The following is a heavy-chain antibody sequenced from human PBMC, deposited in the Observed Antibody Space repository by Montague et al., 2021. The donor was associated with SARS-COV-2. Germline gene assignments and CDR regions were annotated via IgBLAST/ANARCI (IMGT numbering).Heavy chain of an antibody. Sequence: SETLSLTCTVSGGSVRSSNDCWGRIRQPPGKGLEWIANFYYSGNTYYNPSLKSRVTISVDTSNNQFSLKLSSVTAADTAVYYCARGPKMYGELADYWGQGTLVTVSS. CDR1: GGSVRSSNDC. D-gene: IGHD4-17*01. J-gene: IGHJ4*02. CDR3: ARGPKMYGELADY. V-gene: IGHV4-39*01. CDR2: FYYSGNT.